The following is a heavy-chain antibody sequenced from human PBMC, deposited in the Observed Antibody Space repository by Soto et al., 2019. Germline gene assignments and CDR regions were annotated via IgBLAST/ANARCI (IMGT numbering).Heavy chain of an antibody. CDR1: GFTFSDYY. Sequence: EVHLVESGGGLVQPGGSLRLSCAGSGFTFSDYYIDWVRQAPGKGLEWVGGSRDKGNSYSTDYAASVKGRFTVSRDTSNNSLYLQMNSLKADDTALYYCARSIPGTTSFDSWGQGTPVTVSS. CDR3: ARSIPGTTSFDS. J-gene: IGHJ4*02. D-gene: IGHD1-7*01. V-gene: IGHV3-72*01. CDR2: SRDKGNSYST.